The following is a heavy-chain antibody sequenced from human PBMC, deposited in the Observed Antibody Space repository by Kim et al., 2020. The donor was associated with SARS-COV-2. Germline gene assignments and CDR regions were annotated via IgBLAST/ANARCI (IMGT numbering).Heavy chain of an antibody. CDR1: GFTFGGYS. V-gene: IGHV3-48*02. CDR2: IRGSGGAI. Sequence: GGSLRLSCAGSGFTFGGYSMNWVRQAPGKGLEWVSYIRGSGGAIYYVDSVKGRFTISRDNAKNTLYLQMNSLRDEDTAVYYCARFIGDCGDDSCYLEY. CDR3: ARFIGDCGDDSCYLEY. D-gene: IGHD2-21*01. J-gene: IGHJ1*01.